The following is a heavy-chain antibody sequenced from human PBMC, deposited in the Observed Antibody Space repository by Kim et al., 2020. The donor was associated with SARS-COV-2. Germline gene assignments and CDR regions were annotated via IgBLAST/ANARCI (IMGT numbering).Heavy chain of an antibody. CDR1: GGSISSSSYY. J-gene: IGHJ4*02. CDR3: ARPEPKKSSGFSY. V-gene: IGHV4-39*01. Sequence: SETLSLTCTVSGGSISSSSYYWGWIRQPPGKGLEWIGSIYYSGSTYYNPSLKSRVTISVDTSKNQFSLKLSSVTAADTAVYYCARPEPKKSSGFSYWGQGTLVTVSS. CDR2: IYYSGST. D-gene: IGHD3-3*01.